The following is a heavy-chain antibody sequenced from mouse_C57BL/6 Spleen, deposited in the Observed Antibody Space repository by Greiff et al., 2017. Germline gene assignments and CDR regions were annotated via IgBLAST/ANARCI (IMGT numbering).Heavy chain of an antibody. CDR1: GFTFSSYA. D-gene: IGHD3-3*01. CDR3: ARRAHYYAMDY. J-gene: IGHJ4*01. Sequence: DVMLVESGGGLVKPGGSLKLSCAASGFTFSSYAMSWVRQTPEKRLEWVATISDGGSYTYYPDNVKGRFTISRDNAKNNLYLQMSHLKSEDTAMYYCARRAHYYAMDYWGQGTSVTVSS. V-gene: IGHV5-4*03. CDR2: ISDGGSYT.